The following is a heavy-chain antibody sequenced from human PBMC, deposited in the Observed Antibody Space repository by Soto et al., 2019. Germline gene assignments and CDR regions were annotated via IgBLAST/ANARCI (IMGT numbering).Heavy chain of an antibody. CDR3: VKNGDYCLQS. J-gene: IGHJ1*01. V-gene: IGHV4-4*02. CDR2: IYVRKGT. D-gene: IGHD4-17*01. CDR1: GGSIGSRDW. Sequence: QVQPQESGPGLVKPSGTLSVTCTVSGGSIGSRDWWSWVRQSPGKGLEWIGQIYVRKGTTYNPSLQTRVTISVDRSKNQLSLNLKSLTAAETGVYYCVKNGDYCLQSWGQGTQVIVSS.